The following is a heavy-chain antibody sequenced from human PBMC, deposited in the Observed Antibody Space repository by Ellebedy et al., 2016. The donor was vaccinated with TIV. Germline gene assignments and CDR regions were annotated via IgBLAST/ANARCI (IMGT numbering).Heavy chain of an antibody. D-gene: IGHD3-3*01. CDR2: INHSGST. CDR3: ARGQYYDFWSGYYYYYYGMDV. Sequence: SETLSLTCAVYGGSFSGYYWSWIRQPPGKGLEWIGEINHSGSTNYNPSLKSRVTISVDTSKNQFSLKLSSVTAADTAVYYCARGQYYDFWSGYYYYYYGMDVWGQGTMVTVSS. J-gene: IGHJ6*02. CDR1: GGSFSGYY. V-gene: IGHV4-34*01.